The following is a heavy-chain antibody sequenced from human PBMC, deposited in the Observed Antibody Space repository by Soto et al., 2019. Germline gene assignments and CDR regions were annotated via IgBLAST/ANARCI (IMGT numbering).Heavy chain of an antibody. Sequence: PGGSLRLSCAASGYTFSNYWMHWVRQAPGKGLVWVSRINSDGSDTTYADSVKGRFTTSRDNAKNTLYLQMTSLRAEDTAVYYCVRGVTMSCLFDYWGQGTPLTVSA. J-gene: IGHJ4*02. D-gene: IGHD3-10*01. CDR3: VRGVTMSCLFDY. CDR2: INSDGSDT. V-gene: IGHV3-74*01. CDR1: GYTFSNYW.